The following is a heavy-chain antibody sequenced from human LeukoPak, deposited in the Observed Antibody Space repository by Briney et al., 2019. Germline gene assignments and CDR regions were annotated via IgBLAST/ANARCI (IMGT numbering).Heavy chain of an antibody. V-gene: IGHV1-18*01. CDR3: ARCPCCDRTFDY. Sequence: ASVRVSCKASGYRFTSYPFCWVRRPLGQGLEGMGWTNTNNGDNNGDTNYAQKLQGRATLTTDTSTSTAYMELRSLRSDDTAVYYCARCPCCDRTFDYWGQGTLVTVSS. J-gene: IGHJ4*02. CDR2: TNTNNGDNNGDT. CDR1: GYRFTSYP. D-gene: IGHD3-22*01.